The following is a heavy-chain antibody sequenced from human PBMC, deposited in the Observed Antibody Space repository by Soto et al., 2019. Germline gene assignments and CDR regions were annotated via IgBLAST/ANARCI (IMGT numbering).Heavy chain of an antibody. CDR3: AREYSSSWHRPYYFDY. D-gene: IGHD6-13*01. V-gene: IGHV4-59*01. J-gene: IGHJ4*02. CDR2: IYYSGST. Sequence: SETLSLTCTVSGGSISSYYWSWIRQPPGKGLEWIGYIYYSGSTNYNPSLKSRVTISVDTSKNQFSLKLSSVTAADTAVYYCAREYSSSWHRPYYFDYWGQGTLVTVSS. CDR1: GGSISSYY.